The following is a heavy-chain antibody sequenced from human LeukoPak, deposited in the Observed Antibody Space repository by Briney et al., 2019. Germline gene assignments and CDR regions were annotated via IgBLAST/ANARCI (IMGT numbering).Heavy chain of an antibody. CDR1: EFTFSDYY. CDR2: ISSTSSTK. J-gene: IGHJ6*04. Sequence: SGGSLRLSCAASEFTFSDYYMSWIRQAPGKGLAWVSYISSTSSTKYYADSVKGRFTISRDNAKNSLYLQMNSLRAEDTAVYYCAELGITMIGGVWGEGTTVTISS. D-gene: IGHD3-10*02. V-gene: IGHV3-11*04. CDR3: AELGITMIGGV.